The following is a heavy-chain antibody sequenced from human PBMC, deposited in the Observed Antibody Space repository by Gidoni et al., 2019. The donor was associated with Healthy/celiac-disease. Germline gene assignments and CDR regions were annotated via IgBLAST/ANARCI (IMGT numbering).Heavy chain of an antibody. D-gene: IGHD4-17*01. J-gene: IGHJ6*02. CDR1: GGTFSSYA. CDR3: ARNYGGNPYYYYYYGMDV. Sequence: QVQLVQSGAEVTKPGSSVQVPCKASGGTFSSYAISWVRQAPGQGLEWMGGIIPIFGTANYAQKFQGRVTITADESTSTAYMELSSLRSEDTAVYYCARNYGGNPYYYYYYGMDVWGQGTTVTVSS. CDR2: IIPIFGTA. V-gene: IGHV1-69*01.